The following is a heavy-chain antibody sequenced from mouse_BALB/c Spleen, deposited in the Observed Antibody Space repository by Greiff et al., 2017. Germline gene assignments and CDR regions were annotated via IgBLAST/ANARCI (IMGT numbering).Heavy chain of an antibody. J-gene: IGHJ3*01. CDR1: GYTFTDYN. V-gene: IGHV1-18*01. D-gene: IGHD1-2*01. CDR2: INPNNGGT. CDR3: ARTTAAPPFAY. Sequence: VQLQQSGPELVKPGASVKIPCKASGYTFTDYNMDWVKQSHGKSLEWIGDINPNNGGTNYNQKFKGKATLTVDKSSSTAYMELRSLTSEDTAVYYCARTTAAPPFAYWGQGTLVTVSA.